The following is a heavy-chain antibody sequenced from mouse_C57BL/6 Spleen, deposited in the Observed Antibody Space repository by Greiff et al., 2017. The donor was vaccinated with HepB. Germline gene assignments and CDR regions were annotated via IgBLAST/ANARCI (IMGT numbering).Heavy chain of an antibody. V-gene: IGHV1-81*01. D-gene: IGHD4-1*01. CDR1: GYTFTSYG. CDR2: IYPRSGNT. J-gene: IGHJ1*03. Sequence: QVQLQQSGAELARPGASVKLSCKASGYTFTSYGISWVKQRTGQGLEWIGEIYPRSGNTYYNEKFKGKATLTADKSSSTAYMELRSLTSEDSAVYFCASKANWDEQYFDVWGKGTTVTVSS. CDR3: ASKANWDEQYFDV.